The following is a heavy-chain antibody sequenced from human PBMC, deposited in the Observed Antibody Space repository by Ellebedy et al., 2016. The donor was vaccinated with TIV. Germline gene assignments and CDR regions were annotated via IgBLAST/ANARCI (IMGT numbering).Heavy chain of an antibody. CDR3: ARENNVLLWFGELFRTHNWFDP. V-gene: IGHV1-2*02. Sequence: ASVKVSXXASGYTFTGYYMHWVRQAPGQGLEWMGWINPNSGGTNYAQKFQGRVTMTRDTSISTAYMELRSLRSDDTAVYYCARENNVLLWFGELFRTHNWFDPWGQGTLVTVSS. D-gene: IGHD3-10*01. CDR1: GYTFTGYY. J-gene: IGHJ5*02. CDR2: INPNSGGT.